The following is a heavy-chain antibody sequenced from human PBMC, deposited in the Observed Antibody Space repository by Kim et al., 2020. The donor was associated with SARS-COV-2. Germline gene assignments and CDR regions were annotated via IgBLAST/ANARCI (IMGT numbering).Heavy chain of an antibody. D-gene: IGHD3-3*01. J-gene: IGHJ5*02. CDR3: ARHIKGITIFGVVTDWFDP. CDR2: IYYSGST. Sequence: SETLSLTCTVSGGSISSSSYYWGWIRPPPGQGLEWIVSIYYSGSTYYNPSLKSRVTISVDTSKNQFSLKLSSVTAADTAVYYCARHIKGITIFGVVTDWFDPWGQGTLGTVSS. V-gene: IGHV4-39*01. CDR1: GGSISSSSYY.